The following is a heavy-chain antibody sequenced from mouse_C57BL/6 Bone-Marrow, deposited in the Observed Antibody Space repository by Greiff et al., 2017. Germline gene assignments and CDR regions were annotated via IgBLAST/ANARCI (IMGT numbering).Heavy chain of an antibody. V-gene: IGHV1-76*01. CDR3: ARYYYGSSKYYYAMDY. Sequence: QVHVKQSGAELVRPGASVKLSCKASGYTFTDYYINWVKQRPGQGLEWIARLYPGSGNTYYNEKFKGKATLTGEKSSSTAYMQLSSLTSEDSAVYFCARYYYGSSKYYYAMDYWGQGTSVTVSS. CDR1: GYTFTDYY. CDR2: LYPGSGNT. D-gene: IGHD1-1*01. J-gene: IGHJ4*01.